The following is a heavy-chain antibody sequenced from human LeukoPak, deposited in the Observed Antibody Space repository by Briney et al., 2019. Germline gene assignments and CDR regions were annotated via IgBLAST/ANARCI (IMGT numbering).Heavy chain of an antibody. D-gene: IGHD3-3*01. J-gene: IGHJ5*02. CDR3: AREVTIFGVVTRFDP. Sequence: PGGSLRLSCAASGFTFSSYSMNWVRQAPGKGLEWVSYISSSSSTIYYADSVKGRFTISRDNAKNSLYLQMNSLRDEDTAVYYCAREVTIFGVVTRFDPWGQGTLVTVS. CDR2: ISSSSSTI. CDR1: GFTFSSYS. V-gene: IGHV3-48*02.